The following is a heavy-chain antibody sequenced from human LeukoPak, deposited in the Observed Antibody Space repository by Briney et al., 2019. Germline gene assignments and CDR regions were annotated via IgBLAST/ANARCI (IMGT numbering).Heavy chain of an antibody. CDR2: ISDDGSNK. CDR3: AKAHYKNYGDYDY. D-gene: IGHD4-17*01. CDR1: GFTFSTYA. J-gene: IGHJ4*02. Sequence: GGSLRLSCAASGFTFSTYAIHWVRQTPGKGLEWVAVISDDGSNKYYADSVKGRFTISRDNSKNTLYLQMNSLRAEDTAVYYCAKAHYKNYGDYDYWGQGTLVTVSS. V-gene: IGHV3-30-3*01.